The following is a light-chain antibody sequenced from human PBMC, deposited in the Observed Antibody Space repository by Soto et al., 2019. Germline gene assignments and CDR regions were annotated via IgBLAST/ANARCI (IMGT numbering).Light chain of an antibody. CDR1: QTISSW. V-gene: IGKV1-5*03. CDR3: QQYNSYSWT. Sequence: DIQMTQSPSTVSGSVGDRITITCRASQTISSWLAWYQQKPGKAPKLLIYKASTLKSGIPSRFSGSGSGTEFTLNISSLQPDDFATYYCQQYNSYSWTFCQGTKVEIK. CDR2: KAS. J-gene: IGKJ1*01.